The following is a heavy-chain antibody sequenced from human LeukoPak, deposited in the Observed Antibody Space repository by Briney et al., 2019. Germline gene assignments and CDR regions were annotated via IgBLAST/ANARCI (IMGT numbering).Heavy chain of an antibody. D-gene: IGHD2-2*01. Sequence: GGSLRLSCAASGFSFDDYPMHWVRQAPGKGLEWVSLISWDSGITFYADSLKGRFTISRDNNKNSLYLQMNSLRTDDTALYYCAMICTTSSCLDSWGQGTLVTVSS. J-gene: IGHJ4*02. CDR3: AMICTTSSCLDS. CDR1: GFSFDDYP. CDR2: ISWDSGIT. V-gene: IGHV3-43*01.